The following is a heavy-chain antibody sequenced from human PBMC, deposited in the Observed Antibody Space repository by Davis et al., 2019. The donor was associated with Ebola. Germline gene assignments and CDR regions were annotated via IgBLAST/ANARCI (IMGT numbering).Heavy chain of an antibody. J-gene: IGHJ4*02. CDR3: AKGLVLRFLEWLSD. Sequence: PGGSLRLSCAASGFTFSSYGMHWVRQTPGKGLEWVAFIRYDGSNKYYADSVKGRFTISRDNSKNTLYLQMNSLRAEDTAVYYCAKGLVLRFLEWLSDWGQGTLVTVSS. D-gene: IGHD3-3*01. CDR1: GFTFSSYG. V-gene: IGHV3-30*02. CDR2: IRYDGSNK.